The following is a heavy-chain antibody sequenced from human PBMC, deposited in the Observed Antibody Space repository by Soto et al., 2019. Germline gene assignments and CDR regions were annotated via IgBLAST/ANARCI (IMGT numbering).Heavy chain of an antibody. Sequence: EVLLVDSGGGLIQPGGSLRLSYAASGFSVSSSHMIWVRQAPGKGLEWVSVIYSGGATYHAVSVKGRFTISRDRSKNTVYLQMDSLRTEDTAVYHCAKLGPYGSESYSFRYNWIDPWGQGTLVTVSS. CDR2: IYSGGAT. J-gene: IGHJ5*02. D-gene: IGHD3-10*01. V-gene: IGHV3-53*01. CDR1: GFSVSSSH. CDR3: AKLGPYGSESYSFRYNWIDP.